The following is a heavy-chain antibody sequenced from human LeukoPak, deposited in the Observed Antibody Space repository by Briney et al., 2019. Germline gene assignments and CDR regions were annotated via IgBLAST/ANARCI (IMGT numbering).Heavy chain of an antibody. CDR1: GFSFSSFA. CDR2: VSRTGSTK. CDR3: AKRKNSPGYSSLDH. V-gene: IGHV3-23*01. Sequence: GGSLRLSRVAYGFSFSSFALYWVRQAPGRGLEWISVVSRTGSTKYYADSVKGRLTVSRDNSKNTVYLQMNSLRVDDSAVYYCAKRKNSPGYSSLDHWGQGTLVTVSS. J-gene: IGHJ4*02. D-gene: IGHD2-15*01.